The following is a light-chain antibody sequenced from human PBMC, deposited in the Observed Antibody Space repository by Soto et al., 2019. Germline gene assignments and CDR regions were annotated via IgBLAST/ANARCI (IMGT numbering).Light chain of an antibody. CDR2: DVN. CDR1: SSDVGGYNF. CDR3: CSYAGTYTHYV. Sequence: QSALTQPRSVSGAPGQSVTISCTGTSSDVGGYNFVSRYQQHPGKAPKLMIYDVNKRPSGVPGRFSGSKSGNTASLTISGLQAEDEADYYCCSYAGTYTHYVFGTGTKVTVL. V-gene: IGLV2-11*01. J-gene: IGLJ1*01.